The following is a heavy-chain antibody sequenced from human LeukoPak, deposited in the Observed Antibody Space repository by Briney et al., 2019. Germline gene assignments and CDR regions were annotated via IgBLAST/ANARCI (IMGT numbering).Heavy chain of an antibody. CDR3: ARMVRGVQFDY. D-gene: IGHD3-10*01. CDR1: GYTFTSYG. V-gene: IGHV1-46*01. CDR2: INPSGGST. Sequence: GASVKVSCKASGYTFTSYGISWVRQAPGQGLEWMGIINPSGGSTSYAQKFQGRVTMTRDTSTSTVYMELSSLRSEDTAVYYCARMVRGVQFDYWGQGTLVTVSS. J-gene: IGHJ4*02.